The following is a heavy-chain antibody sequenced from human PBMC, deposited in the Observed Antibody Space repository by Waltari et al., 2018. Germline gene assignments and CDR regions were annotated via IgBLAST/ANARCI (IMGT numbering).Heavy chain of an antibody. CDR2: VSAKSDFT. J-gene: IGHJ4*02. V-gene: IGHV3-23*01. D-gene: IGHD1-7*01. CDR3: ARYISRGRELMS. CDR1: GFVFGSYA. Sequence: EVQLLESGGGLVQPGGSLRLYCVASGFVFGSYAMTWVSQAPGKGLGWVAGVSAKSDFTNYADSVKGRFTISRDNSKNTLYLQMNSLRVEDAALYYCARYISRGRELMSWGQGTLVTVSS.